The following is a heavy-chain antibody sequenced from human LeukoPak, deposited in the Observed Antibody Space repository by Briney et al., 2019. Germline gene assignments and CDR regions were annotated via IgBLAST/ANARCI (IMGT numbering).Heavy chain of an antibody. CDR1: GGSISSYY. Sequence: SETLSLTCTVSGGSISSYYWSWIRQPPGKGLEWIGYIYYSGSTNYNPSLKSRVTISVDTSKNQFSLKLSSVTAADTAVYYCARVDWTQQLVLDYWGQGTLVTVSS. V-gene: IGHV4-59*01. CDR2: IYYSGST. CDR3: ARVDWTQQLVLDY. J-gene: IGHJ4*02. D-gene: IGHD6-6*01.